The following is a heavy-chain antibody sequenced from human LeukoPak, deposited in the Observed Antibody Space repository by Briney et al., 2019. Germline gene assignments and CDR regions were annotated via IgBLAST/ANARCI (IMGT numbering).Heavy chain of an antibody. V-gene: IGHV4-34*01. CDR2: INHSGST. D-gene: IGHD2-8*02. Sequence: SETLSLTCAVYGGSFSGYYWSWIHQPPGKGLEWIGEINHSGSTNYNPSLKSRVTISVDTSKNQFSLKLSSVTAADTAVYYCARHVLVLRYYYYMDVWGKGTTVTVSS. CDR1: GGSFSGYY. J-gene: IGHJ6*03. CDR3: ARHVLVLRYYYYMDV.